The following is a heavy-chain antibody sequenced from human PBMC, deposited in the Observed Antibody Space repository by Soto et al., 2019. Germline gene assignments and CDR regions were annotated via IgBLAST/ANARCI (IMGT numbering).Heavy chain of an antibody. D-gene: IGHD5-18*01. CDR1: GFTFDDYG. Sequence: PGGSLRLSCAASGFTFDDYGMSWVRQAPGKGLEWVSCISSSSSYIDYADSVKGRFTISRDNAKNSLYLQMNSLRAEDTAVYYCARDQPGYSYGYGLGYWGQGTLVTVSS. CDR2: ISSSSSYI. V-gene: IGHV3-21*01. J-gene: IGHJ4*02. CDR3: ARDQPGYSYGYGLGY.